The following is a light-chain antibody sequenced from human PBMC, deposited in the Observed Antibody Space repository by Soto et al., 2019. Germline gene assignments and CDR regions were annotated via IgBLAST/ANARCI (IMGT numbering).Light chain of an antibody. CDR1: QSVSSSY. CDR3: QQYVNSLYT. CDR2: AAS. Sequence: ENVLTQSPGTLSLSPGEEATLSCRASQSVSSSYLAWYQQKPGQTPRLLIYAASSRATGIPDRFSGSGSGTDFTLTISRLEPEDFAVYYCQQYVNSLYTFGQGTKLEIK. V-gene: IGKV3-20*01. J-gene: IGKJ2*01.